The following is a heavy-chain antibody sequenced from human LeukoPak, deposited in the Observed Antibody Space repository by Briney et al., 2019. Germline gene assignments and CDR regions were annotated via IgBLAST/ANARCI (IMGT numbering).Heavy chain of an antibody. CDR2: ISSSGSTI. CDR3: ARDPHSGWYNQFDY. J-gene: IGHJ4*02. V-gene: IGHV3-11*01. Sequence: GGSLRLSCPASGFTFSDYYMSWIRQAPGKGLEWVSYISSSGSTIYYADSVKGRFTISRDNAKNSLYLQMNSLRAEDTALYYCARDPHSGWYNQFDYWGQGTLVTVSS. D-gene: IGHD6-19*01. CDR1: GFTFSDYY.